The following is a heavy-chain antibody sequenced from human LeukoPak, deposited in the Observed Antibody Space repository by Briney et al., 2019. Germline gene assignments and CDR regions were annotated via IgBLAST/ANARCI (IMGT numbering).Heavy chain of an antibody. J-gene: IGHJ4*02. V-gene: IGHV4-38-2*01. CDR3: ARYDSRGSASTRFNY. Sequence: SETLSLTCAVSGYSLGKNYYWGWIRQSPGKGLEWIGRIYGRASTSYNPSLMNRVTMSVDTSKNHFSLQLTSVTAADTAVYYCARYDSRGSASTRFNYWGPGILVTVSS. CDR1: GYSLGKNYY. CDR2: IYGRAST. D-gene: IGHD3-16*01.